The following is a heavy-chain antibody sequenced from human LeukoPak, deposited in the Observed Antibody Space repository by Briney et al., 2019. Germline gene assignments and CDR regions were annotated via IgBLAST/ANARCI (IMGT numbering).Heavy chain of an antibody. J-gene: IGHJ6*02. CDR2: ISWNSGSI. CDR1: GSTFDDYA. CDR3: AKDNVDYHYGMDV. Sequence: PGRSLRLSCAASGSTFDDYAMHWVRQAPGKGLEWVSGISWNSGSIGYADSVKGRFTISRDNAKNSLYLQMNSLRAEDTALYYCAKDNVDYHYGMDVWGQGTTVTVSS. V-gene: IGHV3-9*01.